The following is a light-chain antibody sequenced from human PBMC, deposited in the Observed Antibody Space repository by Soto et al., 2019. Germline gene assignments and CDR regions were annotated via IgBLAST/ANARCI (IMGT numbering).Light chain of an antibody. J-gene: IGKJ1*01. CDR1: QSVSSSY. V-gene: IGKV3-20*01. CDR3: QQYGSSPQT. CDR2: GAS. Sequence: EIVLTQSPGTLSLSPGERATLSCRASQSVSSSYLAWYQQKPGQAPRLLIYGASSRATGIPDRFSGSGSGTDFTLTISRLEPEDFVVYHCQQYGSSPQTFGQGTKVEIK.